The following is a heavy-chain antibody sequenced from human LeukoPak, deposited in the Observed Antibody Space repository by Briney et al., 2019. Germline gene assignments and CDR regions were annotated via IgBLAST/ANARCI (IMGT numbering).Heavy chain of an antibody. J-gene: IGHJ5*02. D-gene: IGHD2-15*01. V-gene: IGHV1-18*01. CDR2: ISAYSGNA. CDR1: GFTFSSYG. Sequence: ASVKVSCKASGFTFSSYGFTWVRRAPEQGLEWMGWISAYSGNADYAQKFQDRFTMTTDTSTNTAYMELRSLRSDDTAVYYCARDREGYQLQHSAWFDPWGQGTLVMVSS. CDR3: ARDREGYQLQHSAWFDP.